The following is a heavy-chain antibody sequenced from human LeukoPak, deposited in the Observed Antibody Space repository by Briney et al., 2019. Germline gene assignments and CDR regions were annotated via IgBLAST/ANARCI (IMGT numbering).Heavy chain of an antibody. Sequence: GGSLRLSCAASGFTFSSYWMSWVRQAPGKGLEWVANIKQDGSEKYYVDSVKGRFTISRDNSKNTLYLQMNSLRAEDTAVYYCASRGGYCSGGSCYKRYGMDVWGQGTTVTVSS. V-gene: IGHV3-7*01. CDR3: ASRGGYCSGGSCYKRYGMDV. D-gene: IGHD2-15*01. J-gene: IGHJ6*02. CDR2: IKQDGSEK. CDR1: GFTFSSYW.